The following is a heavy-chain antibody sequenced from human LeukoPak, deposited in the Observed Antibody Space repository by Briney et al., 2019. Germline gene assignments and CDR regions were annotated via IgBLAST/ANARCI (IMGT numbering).Heavy chain of an antibody. D-gene: IGHD3-9*01. CDR3: ARGDRGDYDILTGYPDY. V-gene: IGHV3-21*01. CDR1: GFTFSSYS. CDR2: ISSSSSYI. J-gene: IGHJ4*02. Sequence: GGSLRLSCAASGFTFSSYSMNWVRQAPGKGLEWVSSISSSSSYIYYADTVKGRFTISRDNAKNSLYLQMNSLRAEDTAVYYCARGDRGDYDILTGYPDYWGQGTLVTVSS.